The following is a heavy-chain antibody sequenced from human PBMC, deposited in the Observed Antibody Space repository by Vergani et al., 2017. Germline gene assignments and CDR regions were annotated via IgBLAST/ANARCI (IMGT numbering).Heavy chain of an antibody. V-gene: IGHV3-23*01. J-gene: IGHJ5*01. D-gene: IGHD1-1*01. CDR1: GFSFNTYD. CDR2: INTNGDYT. Sequence: EVQLLESGGDLVQPGGSLRLFCAASGFSFNTYDMSWVRQAPGKGLEWVSTINTNGDYTRYGDSVKGRFNISRDNSKSTLYLQMNSRRAEDTAIYYCAKGGWNYWFDSWGQGTLVIVS. CDR3: AKGGWNYWFDS.